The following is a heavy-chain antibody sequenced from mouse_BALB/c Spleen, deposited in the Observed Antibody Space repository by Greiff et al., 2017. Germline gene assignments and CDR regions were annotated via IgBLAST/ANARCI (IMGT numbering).Heavy chain of an antibody. D-gene: IGHD3-1*01. V-gene: IGHV1S132*01. J-gene: IGHJ4*01. CDR3: ARSSSGYVGAMDY. CDR2: IFPGTGTT. CDR1: GYTFTSYW. Sequence: QVQLKESGAELVKPGASVKLSCKTSGYTFTSYWIQWVKQRPGQGLGWIGEIFPGTGTTYYNEKFKGKATLTIDTSSSTAYMQLSSLTSEDSAVYFCARSSSGYVGAMDYWGQGTSVTVSS.